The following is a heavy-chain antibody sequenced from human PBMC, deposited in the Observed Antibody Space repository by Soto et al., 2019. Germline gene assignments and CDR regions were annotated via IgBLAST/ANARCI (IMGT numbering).Heavy chain of an antibody. Sequence: SQTLSLTCAISGDSVSNKGATWNWVRLSPSRGLERLGRTYYRSKWNYDYAISVKSRISINPDTSKNQFSLQLNSVTPEDTAVYYCARDPPDFNSGLDYWGQGTVVTVSS. CDR2: TYYRSKWNY. V-gene: IGHV6-1*01. D-gene: IGHD1-26*01. J-gene: IGHJ4*02. CDR3: ARDPPDFNSGLDY. CDR1: GDSVSNKGAT.